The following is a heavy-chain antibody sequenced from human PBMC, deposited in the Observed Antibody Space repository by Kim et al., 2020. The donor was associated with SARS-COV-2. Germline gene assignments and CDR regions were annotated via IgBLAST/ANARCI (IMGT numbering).Heavy chain of an antibody. CDR2: IRRSGGST. J-gene: IGHJ4*02. CDR3: AKVSYYDSSGYQFPDY. D-gene: IGHD3-22*01. CDR1: GFTFSSYS. Sequence: GGSLRLSCAASGFTFSSYSMTWVRQAPGKGLEWVSAIRRSGGSTYYADSVKGRFTISRDNAKNTLYLQMNSLRAEDTAVYYCAKVSYYDSSGYQFPDYWGQGTLVTVSS. V-gene: IGHV3-23*01.